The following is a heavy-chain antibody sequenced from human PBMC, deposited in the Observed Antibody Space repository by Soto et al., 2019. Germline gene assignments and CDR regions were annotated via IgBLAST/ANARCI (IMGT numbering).Heavy chain of an antibody. D-gene: IGHD1-1*01. Sequence: EVQLLESGGGLVKPGGSLRLSCAASGFTFSSYTMNWVRQAPGKGLEWVSSITSSSSAIYYADSVRGRFTIPRDNAKNSLYLQMNSLRAEDAAVYYCARDPNTGTYHFNYWGQGTLVTVSS. CDR2: ITSSSSAI. J-gene: IGHJ4*02. CDR1: GFTFSSYT. CDR3: ARDPNTGTYHFNY. V-gene: IGHV3-21*01.